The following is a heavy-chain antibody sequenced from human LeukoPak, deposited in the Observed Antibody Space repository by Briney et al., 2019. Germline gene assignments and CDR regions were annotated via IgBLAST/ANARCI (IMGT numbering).Heavy chain of an antibody. CDR3: AKGTGYSSTLDAFDI. D-gene: IGHD6-13*01. V-gene: IGHV3-9*01. CDR2: ISWNSGSI. J-gene: IGHJ3*02. Sequence: GGSLRLSCAASGFTFNSSGMHWVRQAPGKGLEWVSGISWNSGSIGYADSVKGRFTISRDNAKNSLYLQMNSLRAEDTALYYCAKGTGYSSTLDAFDIWGQGTMVTVSS. CDR1: GFTFNSSG.